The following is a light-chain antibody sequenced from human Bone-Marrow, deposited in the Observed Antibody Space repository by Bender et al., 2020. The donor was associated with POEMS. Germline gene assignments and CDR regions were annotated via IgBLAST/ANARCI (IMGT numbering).Light chain of an antibody. J-gene: IGLJ2*01. CDR3: CSYAGGSTWI. Sequence: QSALTQPASVSGSPGQSITISCTGTDSDIGTYNLVSWHQQYPGEVPKLMIYEGNNRPSGVSNRFSGSMSGNTASLTISGLQSEDEADYYCCSYAGGSTWIFGGGTKLTVL. CDR2: EGN. CDR1: DSDIGTYNL. V-gene: IGLV2-23*01.